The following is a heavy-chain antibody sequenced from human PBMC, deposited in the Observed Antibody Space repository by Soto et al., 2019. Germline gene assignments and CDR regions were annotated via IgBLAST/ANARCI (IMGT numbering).Heavy chain of an antibody. D-gene: IGHD4-17*01. J-gene: IGHJ4*02. CDR3: ARGLSVTLFDY. Sequence: WTWIRQYPGKGLEWIGYIYYSGSTFYNPSIKSRVSISVDTSKNQFSLNLSSVTAADTAVYYCARGLSVTLFDYWGQGTLVTVSS. V-gene: IGHV4-31*02. CDR2: IYYSGST.